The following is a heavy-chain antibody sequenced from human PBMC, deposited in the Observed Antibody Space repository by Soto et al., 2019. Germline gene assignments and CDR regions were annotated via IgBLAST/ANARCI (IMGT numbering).Heavy chain of an antibody. V-gene: IGHV3-30*04. J-gene: IGHJ5*02. CDR1: GFSFSHYA. Sequence: GSLRLSCAASGFSFSHYAMHWVRQPPGKGLEWVALISYDGENQYFTDSVRGRFTISRDNSKTAVYLEMNDLRLDDTATYYCVSPHSESSNAFDLWGQGTLVTVSS. D-gene: IGHD3-10*01. CDR3: VSPHSESSNAFDL. CDR2: ISYDGENQ.